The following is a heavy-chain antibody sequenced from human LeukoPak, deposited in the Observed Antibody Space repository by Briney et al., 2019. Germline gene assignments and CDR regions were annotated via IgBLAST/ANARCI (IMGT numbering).Heavy chain of an antibody. J-gene: IGHJ5*02. Sequence: SETLSLTCTVSGGSISGHFWSWIRQPPGKGLEWIGYIFYSGTTKYNPSLRSRVTISADTSKNQFSLKLSSVTAADTAVYYCARVAYYDSSGYLFWFDPWGQGTLVTVSS. D-gene: IGHD3-22*01. CDR2: IFYSGTT. CDR1: GGSISGHF. CDR3: ARVAYYDSSGYLFWFDP. V-gene: IGHV4-59*11.